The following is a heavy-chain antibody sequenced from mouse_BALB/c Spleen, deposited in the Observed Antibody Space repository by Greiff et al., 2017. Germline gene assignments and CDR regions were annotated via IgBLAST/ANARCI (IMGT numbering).Heavy chain of an antibody. CDR1: GFTFSNYW. CDR2: IRLKSNNYAT. V-gene: IGHV6-6*02. Sequence: EVKLVESGGGLVQPGGSMKLSCVASGFTFSNYWMNWVRQSPEKGLEWVAEIRLKSNNYATHYAESVKGRFTISRDDSKSSVYLQMNNLRAEDTGIYYCTRESGSRMGYYAMDYWGQGTSVTVSS. J-gene: IGHJ4*01. CDR3: TRESGSRMGYYAMDY. D-gene: IGHD1-1*01.